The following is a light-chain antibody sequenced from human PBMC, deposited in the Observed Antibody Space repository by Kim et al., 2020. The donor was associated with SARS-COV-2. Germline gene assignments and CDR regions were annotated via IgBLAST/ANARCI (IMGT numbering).Light chain of an antibody. CDR2: AAS. J-gene: IGKJ4*01. CDR1: QNVNNH. CDR3: QQNSAYPLT. V-gene: IGKV1-16*01. Sequence: ASVGDRVTITWRASQNVNNHLVWLQQKPGEAPKSLIDAASSLQSGVPTRFSGSGSGTDFTLTISSLLPEDFATYYCQQNSAYPLTFGGGTKVDIK.